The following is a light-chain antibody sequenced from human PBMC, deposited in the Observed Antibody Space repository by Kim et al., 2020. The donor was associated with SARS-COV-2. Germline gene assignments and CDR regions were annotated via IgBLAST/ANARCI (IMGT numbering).Light chain of an antibody. CDR3: ASHGGYDYV. V-gene: IGLV2-8*01. CDR1: SGDFGIYKY. CDR2: EVT. Sequence: VTPPSPRASGDFGIYKYVSWYQHHPGKSPKLIIYEVTKRPSGVPDRFSGSMSGNTASLTVSGLEAEDEADYYCASHGGYDYVCGTGTKVTVL. J-gene: IGLJ1*01.